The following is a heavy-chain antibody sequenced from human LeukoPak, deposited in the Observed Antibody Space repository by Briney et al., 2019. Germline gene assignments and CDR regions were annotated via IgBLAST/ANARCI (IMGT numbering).Heavy chain of an antibody. J-gene: IGHJ4*02. CDR3: STDFSHFDFSSGYYSY. V-gene: IGHV3-15*01. D-gene: IGHD3-3*01. CDR2: IKSNLDDGTA. Sequence: GGSLRLSCAASGFGFNNAWMIWVRPTPGKGLEWVGRIKSNLDDGTADYATPVKGRFIISRDDSKYTLYLQMRSLKIEDTAVYYCSTDFSHFDFSSGYYSYWGQGTPVTV. CDR1: GFGFNNAW.